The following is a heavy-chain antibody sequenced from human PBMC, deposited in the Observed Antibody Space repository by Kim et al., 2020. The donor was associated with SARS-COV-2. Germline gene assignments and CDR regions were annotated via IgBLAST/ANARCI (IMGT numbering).Heavy chain of an antibody. CDR3: ARGNYHGMDV. D-gene: IGHD1-7*01. V-gene: IGHV3-74*01. CDR2: ST. J-gene: IGHJ6*02. Sequence: STIYAGSVKGRFTISRDNAKNTLYLQMDSLRAEDTAVYYCARGNYHGMDVWGQGTTVTVSS.